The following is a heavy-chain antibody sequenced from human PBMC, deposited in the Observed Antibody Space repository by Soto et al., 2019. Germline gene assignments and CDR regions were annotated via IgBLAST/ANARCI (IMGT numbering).Heavy chain of an antibody. V-gene: IGHV3-23*01. CDR2: ISGSGGST. CDR3: ATSTIWELRPGYYYYMDV. CDR1: GFTFSSYA. J-gene: IGHJ6*03. D-gene: IGHD3-10*01. Sequence: GGSLRLSCAASGFTFSSYAMSWVRQAPGKGLEWVSAISGSGGSTYYADSVKGRFTISRDNSKNTLYLQMNSLRAEDTAVYYCATSTIWELRPGYYYYMDVWGKGTTVTVSS.